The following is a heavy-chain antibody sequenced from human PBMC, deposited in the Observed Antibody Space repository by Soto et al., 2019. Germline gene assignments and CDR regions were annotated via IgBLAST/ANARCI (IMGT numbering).Heavy chain of an antibody. CDR1: GFTFSDYY. CDR2: ISSSSSYT. CDR3: SRVPGIAAAGIQGDDYCMDV. J-gene: IGHJ6*02. V-gene: IGHV3-11*06. Sequence: QVQLVESGGGLVKPGGSLSLSCAASGFTFSDYYMSWIRQAPGKGLEWVSYISSSSSYTNYEDSVKGRFTISRDNAKNSRYLQVNSRRAEYTAVYYCSRVPGIAAAGIQGDDYCMDVWGQGTTVIVSS. D-gene: IGHD6-13*01.